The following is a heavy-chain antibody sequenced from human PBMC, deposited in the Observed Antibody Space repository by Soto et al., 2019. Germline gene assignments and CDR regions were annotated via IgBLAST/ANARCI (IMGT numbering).Heavy chain of an antibody. J-gene: IGHJ6*02. CDR3: AKNGQPPYYYYGLDV. Sequence: QGHLVQSEAEVKKPGASVKVSCKASGYTFTRYGISWVRQAPGQGLEWMGWISGYNGDTNYAQKFQDRVSMTIDTSTCTAYMELRSLTSDDTAIYYCAKNGQPPYYYYGLDVWGQGTKVTVSS. CDR2: ISGYNGDT. V-gene: IGHV1-18*01. D-gene: IGHD2-8*01. CDR1: GYTFTRYG.